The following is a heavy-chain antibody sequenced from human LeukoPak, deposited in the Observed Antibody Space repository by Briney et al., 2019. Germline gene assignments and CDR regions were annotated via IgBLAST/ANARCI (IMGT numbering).Heavy chain of an antibody. J-gene: IGHJ3*02. CDR2: IYHSGIT. CDR1: GASISTYY. Sequence: SETLSLTCTVSGASISTYYWSWIRQPPGKGLEWIGYIYHSGITNYNPSLKSRVTISVDTSKNQFSLKLSSVTAADTAVYYCARAPRGPYAFDIWGQGTMVTVSS. V-gene: IGHV4-59*01. CDR3: ARAPRGPYAFDI. D-gene: IGHD3-10*01.